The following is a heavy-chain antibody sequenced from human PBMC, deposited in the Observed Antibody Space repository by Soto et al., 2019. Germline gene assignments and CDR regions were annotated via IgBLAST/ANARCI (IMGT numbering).Heavy chain of an antibody. J-gene: IGHJ6*03. CDR2: ISLSSSTI. CDR3: ARDSRNYYYYMDV. Sequence: EVQLVESGGGLVQPGGSQRLSCAASGFTFSSYNMNWVRKAPGKGLEWISDISLSSSTIFYADYVKGRFTISRDNAKNSLYLQMNSLRAEDTAVYYCARDSRNYYYYMDVWGKGTTVTVSS. CDR1: GFTFSSYN. V-gene: IGHV3-48*01.